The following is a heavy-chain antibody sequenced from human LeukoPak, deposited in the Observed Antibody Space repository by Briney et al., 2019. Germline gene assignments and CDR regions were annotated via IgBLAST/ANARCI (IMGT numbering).Heavy chain of an antibody. CDR2: INPSGGSK. D-gene: IGHD2-8*01. J-gene: IGHJ4*02. V-gene: IGHV1-46*01. CDR3: TTDASTYCASGVCYTGGNFDY. CDR1: GYTFTSYY. Sequence: ASVKVSCKASGYTFTSYYMHWVRQAPGQGLEWMGIINPSGGSKSYAQKFQGRVTMTRDTSTSTVYMELSSLRSEDTAVYYCTTDASTYCASGVCYTGGNFDYWGQGTLVTVSS.